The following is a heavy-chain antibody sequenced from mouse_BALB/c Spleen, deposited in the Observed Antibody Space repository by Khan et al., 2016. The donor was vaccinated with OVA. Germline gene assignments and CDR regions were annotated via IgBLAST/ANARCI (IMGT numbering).Heavy chain of an antibody. V-gene: IGHV1-4*01. CDR2: INPSSGYT. D-gene: IGHD2-14*01. CDR1: GYTFTSYT. CDR3: ARDGAYDRNDGWFAY. Sequence: LEESGAELARPGASVKMSCKASGYTFTSYTIHWIKQRPGQGLEWIGYINPSSGYTNYNQKFKDKATLTADKSSTTAYMQLSSLTSDDSAVYYCARDGAYDRNDGWFAYWGQGTLVTVSA. J-gene: IGHJ3*01.